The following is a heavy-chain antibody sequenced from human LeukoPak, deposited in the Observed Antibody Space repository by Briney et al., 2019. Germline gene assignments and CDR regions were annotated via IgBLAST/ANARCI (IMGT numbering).Heavy chain of an antibody. CDR3: ARGGIAAALRAFYYFDY. V-gene: IGHV4-34*01. Sequence: SETLSLTCAVYGGSFCGYYWSWIRQPPGKGLEWIVEINHSGSTNYNPSLKSRVTISVDTSKNQFSLKLSSVTAADTAVYYCARGGIAAALRAFYYFDYWGQGTLVTVSS. D-gene: IGHD6-13*01. CDR1: GGSFCGYY. CDR2: INHSGST. J-gene: IGHJ4*02.